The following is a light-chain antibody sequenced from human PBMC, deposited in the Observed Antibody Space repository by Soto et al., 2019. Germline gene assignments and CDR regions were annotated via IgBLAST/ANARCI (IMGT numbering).Light chain of an antibody. Sequence: QSALTQPASVSGSPGQSITISCTGTSSDVGGYDYVSWYQQHPDKAPKLMIYEVSNRPSGVSSRFSGSKSGNTASLTIFGLQVEDEAVYYCSSYTTGSTLPWVFGTGTKVTVL. CDR1: SSDVGGYDY. J-gene: IGLJ1*01. CDR3: SSYTTGSTLPWV. V-gene: IGLV2-14*01. CDR2: EVS.